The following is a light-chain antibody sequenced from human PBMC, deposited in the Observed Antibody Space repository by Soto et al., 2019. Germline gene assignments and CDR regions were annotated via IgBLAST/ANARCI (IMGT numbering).Light chain of an antibody. CDR3: SSYTSSSTPYV. J-gene: IGLJ1*01. CDR1: SSDVGGYNY. Sequence: QSALTQPASVSGSPGQSITISCTGTSSDVGGYNYVSWYQQHPGKAPKVVIYDVNNRPSGVSNRFSGSKSGNTASLTISGLQAEDEADYYCSSYTSSSTPYVFGTGTKLTVL. V-gene: IGLV2-14*01. CDR2: DVN.